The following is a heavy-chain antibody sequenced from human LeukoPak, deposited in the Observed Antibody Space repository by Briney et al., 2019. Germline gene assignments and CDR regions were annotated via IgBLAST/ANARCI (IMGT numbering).Heavy chain of an antibody. D-gene: IGHD5-24*01. CDR2: INTDGSSE. J-gene: IGHJ4*02. CDR3: TRQMPAIRYFDF. Sequence: GGSLRLSCAASGFTFSSYWMHWVRQAPGQGLVWVSLINTDGSSETYPAPVKGRFTISRDNARNTLYLQMNSLRAEDTAVYYCTRQMPAIRYFDFWGQGTLVTVSS. V-gene: IGHV3-74*01. CDR1: GFTFSSYW.